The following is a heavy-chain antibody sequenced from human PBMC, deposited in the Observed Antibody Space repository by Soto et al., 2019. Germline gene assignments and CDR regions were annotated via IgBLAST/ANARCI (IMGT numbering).Heavy chain of an antibody. CDR1: GFTFSSYG. CDR2: IWYDGSNK. J-gene: IGHJ4*02. CDR3: GYGDGNYYFDY. Sequence: QVQLVESGVGVVQPGRSLRLSCAASGFTFSSYGMNRVRQAPGKGLDWVAAIWYDGSNKYYADSGKGRFTISRDNSKNTLYLQMNSLRAEDTAVYYCGYGDGNYYFDYWGQGTLVTVSS. V-gene: IGHV3-33*01. D-gene: IGHD4-17*01.